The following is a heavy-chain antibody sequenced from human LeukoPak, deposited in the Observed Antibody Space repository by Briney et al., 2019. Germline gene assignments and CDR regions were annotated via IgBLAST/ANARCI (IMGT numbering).Heavy chain of an antibody. D-gene: IGHD3-22*01. CDR2: IYSDGRT. Sequence: GGSLRLSCSASGFTVSNNYMTWVRRAPGKGLEWVSVIYSDGRTYYADSVKGRFTISRDNSKNTLYLQMNSLRAEDTAVYYCARAPGGTQASSGYFDYWGQGTLVTVSS. CDR3: ARAPGGTQASSGYFDY. CDR1: GFTVSNNY. V-gene: IGHV3-53*01. J-gene: IGHJ4*02.